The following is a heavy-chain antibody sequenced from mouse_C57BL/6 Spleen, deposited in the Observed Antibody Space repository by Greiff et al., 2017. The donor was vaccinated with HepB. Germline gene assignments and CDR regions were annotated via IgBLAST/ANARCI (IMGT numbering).Heavy chain of an antibody. J-gene: IGHJ4*01. CDR2: ISGGGGNT. V-gene: IGHV5-9*01. CDR1: GFTFSSYT. Sequence: DVKLVESGGGLVKPGGSLKLSCAASGFTFSSYTMSWVRQTPEKRLEWVATISGGGGNTYYPDSVKGRFTISRDNAKNTLYLQMSSLRSEDPALYYCARHGLTGAMDYWGQGTSVTVSS. CDR3: ARHGLTGAMDY. D-gene: IGHD3-1*01.